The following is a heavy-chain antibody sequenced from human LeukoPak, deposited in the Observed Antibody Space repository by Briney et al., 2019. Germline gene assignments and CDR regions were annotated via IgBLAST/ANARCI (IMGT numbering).Heavy chain of an antibody. D-gene: IGHD2-2*01. Sequence: SETLSLTCAVYGGSFRGYYWSWIRQPPGKGLEWIGEINHSGSTNYNPSLKSRVTISLDTSMKKFSLKLNSVNAADTAVYYCASTERCSTTCPLDYWGQGTLVTVSS. V-gene: IGHV4-34*01. CDR2: INHSGST. CDR1: GGSFRGYY. J-gene: IGHJ4*02. CDR3: ASTERCSTTCPLDY.